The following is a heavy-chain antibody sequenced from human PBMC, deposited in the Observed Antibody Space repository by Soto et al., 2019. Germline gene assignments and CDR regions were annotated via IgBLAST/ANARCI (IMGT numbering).Heavy chain of an antibody. CDR1: GYTFTSYD. J-gene: IGHJ6*02. V-gene: IGHV1-8*01. CDR2: MNPNSGNT. D-gene: IGHD3-22*01. Sequence: ASVKVSCKASGYTFTSYDINWVRQATGQGLEWMGWMNPNSGNTGYAQKFQGRVTMTRNTSISTAYMELSSLRSEDTAVYYCARAKTYYYDSSGYYYGSYYYYGMDVWGQGTTVTVSS. CDR3: ARAKTYYYDSSGYYYGSYYYYGMDV.